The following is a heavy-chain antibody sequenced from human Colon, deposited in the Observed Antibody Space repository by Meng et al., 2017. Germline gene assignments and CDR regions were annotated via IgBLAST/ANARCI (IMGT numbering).Heavy chain of an antibody. V-gene: IGHV4-34*01. CDR2: INHSGRT. J-gene: IGHJ4*02. Sequence: QVQRQPWGEGVSKPSEHRPLTFSGYGSSFSGYYWNWIRQSPGKGLEWIEQINHSGRTIYNPSLKSRVTTSIDTSKNQFSLNLTSATAADTAVYYCARGVAGGLGIHFDYWGQGTLVTVSS. CDR1: GSSFSGYY. D-gene: IGHD3-16*01. CDR3: ARGVAGGLGIHFDY.